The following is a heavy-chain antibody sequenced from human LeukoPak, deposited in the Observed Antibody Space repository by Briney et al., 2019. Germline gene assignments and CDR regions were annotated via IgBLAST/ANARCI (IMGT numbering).Heavy chain of an antibody. D-gene: IGHD6-6*01. CDR2: IWYDGSNK. CDR1: GFTFSSYG. CDR3: AKDQSSYSSSFDY. Sequence: PGGSLRLSCAASGFTFSSYGMHWVRQAPGKGLEWVAVIWYDGSNKYYADSVKGRFTISRDNSKNTLYLQMNSLRAEDTAVYYCAKDQSSYSSSFDYWGQGTLVTVAS. V-gene: IGHV3-33*06. J-gene: IGHJ4*02.